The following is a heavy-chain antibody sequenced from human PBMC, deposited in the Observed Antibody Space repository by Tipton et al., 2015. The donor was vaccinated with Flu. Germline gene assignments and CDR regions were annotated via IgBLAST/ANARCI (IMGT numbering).Heavy chain of an antibody. CDR1: GFTFSSYA. D-gene: IGHD3-16*01. J-gene: IGHJ4*02. V-gene: IGHV3-23*01. CDR2: ISGSGGST. CDR3: AKDRRGSSAHFDY. Sequence: SLRLSCAASGFTFSSYAMSWVRQAPGKGLEWVSAISGSGGSTYYADSVKGRFTISRDNSKNTLYLQMNSLRAEDAAVYYCAKDRRGSSAHFDYWGQGTLVTVSS.